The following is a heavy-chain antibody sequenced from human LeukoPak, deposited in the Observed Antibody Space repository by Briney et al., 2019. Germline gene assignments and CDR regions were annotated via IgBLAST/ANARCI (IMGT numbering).Heavy chain of an antibody. CDR2: VYYSGST. CDR3: ARHLYDSSGYYYWFDP. V-gene: IGHV4-59*08. J-gene: IGHJ5*02. D-gene: IGHD3-22*01. Sequence: PSETLSLTCTVSGGSISSYYWSWIRQPPGKGLECIDHVYYSGSTDYNPSLKSRLTISVDSSMNQFSLKLSSVTAADTAVYYCARHLYDSSGYYYWFDPWGQGTLVTVSS. CDR1: GGSISSYY.